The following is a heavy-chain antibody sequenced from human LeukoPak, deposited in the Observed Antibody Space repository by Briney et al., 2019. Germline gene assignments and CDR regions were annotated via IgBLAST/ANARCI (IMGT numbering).Heavy chain of an antibody. CDR1: GGSISGYH. J-gene: IGHJ4*02. Sequence: PSETLSLTCTVSGGSISGYHWNWIRQPPGKGLEWIGDIYYSGRTNYNPSLKSRVTISLDTSKNQFSLNLNSVTAADTAVYYCARLRCSGGSCYDDYWGQGTLVTVSS. V-gene: IGHV4-59*08. CDR3: ARLRCSGGSCYDDY. D-gene: IGHD2-15*01. CDR2: IYYSGRT.